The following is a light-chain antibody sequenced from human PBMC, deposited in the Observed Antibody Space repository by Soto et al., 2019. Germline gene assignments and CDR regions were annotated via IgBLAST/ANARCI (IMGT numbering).Light chain of an antibody. CDR2: ASS. Sequence: DIQLTQSPSFLSASVGDRVTISCRASQGISSYLAWYQQTPGKAPKLLIYASSTLQSGVPSRFSGSGSGTQFTLPVVSLQPEDFATYCRQQLNTFPVTFCQATRLDI. V-gene: IGKV1-9*01. CDR3: QQLNTFPVT. CDR1: QGISSY. J-gene: IGKJ5*01.